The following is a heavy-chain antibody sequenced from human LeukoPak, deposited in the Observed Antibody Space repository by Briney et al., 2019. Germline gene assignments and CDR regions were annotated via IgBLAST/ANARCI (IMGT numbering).Heavy chain of an antibody. D-gene: IGHD3-22*01. V-gene: IGHV6-1*01. CDR2: TYYRSKWYN. CDR1: GDSVSSNSAA. J-gene: IGHJ4*02. Sequence: SQTLSLTCAISGDSVSSNSAAWNWIRQSPSRGLEWLGRTYYRSKWYNDYAVSVKSRITINPDTSKNQFSLQLNSVTPEGTAVYYCARASYSYDINGWVPFDYWGQGTLVTVSS. CDR3: ARASYSYDINGWVPFDY.